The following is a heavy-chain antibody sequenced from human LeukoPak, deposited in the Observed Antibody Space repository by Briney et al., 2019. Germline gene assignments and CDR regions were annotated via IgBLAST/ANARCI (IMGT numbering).Heavy chain of an antibody. D-gene: IGHD2-21*02. V-gene: IGHV4-39*07. CDR2: VSLGGDS. Sequence: PSEALSLTCTVSGGSISNSDFYWGWIRQPPGKGLEWIGRVSLGGDSNYNPSLSSRVTISIGASRTQFSLTLSPVTAADTAVYYCARGGGGDCSVWAWGRPKCYYYMDVWGKGTTVTVSS. CDR1: GGSISNSDFY. J-gene: IGHJ6*03. CDR3: ARGGGGDCSVWAWGRPKCYYYMDV.